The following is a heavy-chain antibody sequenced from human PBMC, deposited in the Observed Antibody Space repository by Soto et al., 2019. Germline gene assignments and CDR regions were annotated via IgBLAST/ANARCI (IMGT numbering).Heavy chain of an antibody. CDR1: GYSFTSYW. V-gene: IGHV5-10-1*01. J-gene: IGHJ6*02. Sequence: GESLKISCKGSGYSFTSYWISWVRQMPGKGLEWMGRIDPSDSYTNYSPSFQGHVTISADKSISTAYLQWSSLKASDTAMYYCAKYNCDAGTCYSFIGWYHYAMDVPGQGTTVTAS. CDR2: IDPSDSYT. CDR3: AKYNCDAGTCYSFIGWYHYAMDV. D-gene: IGHD2-15*01.